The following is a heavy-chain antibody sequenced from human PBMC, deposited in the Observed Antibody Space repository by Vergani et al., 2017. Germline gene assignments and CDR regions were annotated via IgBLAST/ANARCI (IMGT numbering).Heavy chain of an antibody. CDR3: AKHFRGWGIDY. CDR1: GFTLSNYD. CDR2: IQFDGSNQ. V-gene: IGHV3-30*02. D-gene: IGHD3-16*01. Sequence: QVQLVESGGGVVQRGGSLRLYCATSGFTLSNYDMQWSRQGPGKGLEFVAFIQFDGSNQYYADSVKGRFTLSRDFSKNTLYLQMNSLGTDDTATYYCAKHFRGWGIDYWGQGTQVIVSS. J-gene: IGHJ4*02.